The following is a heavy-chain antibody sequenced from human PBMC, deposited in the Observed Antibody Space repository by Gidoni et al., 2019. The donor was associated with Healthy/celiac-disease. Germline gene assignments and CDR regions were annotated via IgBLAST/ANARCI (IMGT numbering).Heavy chain of an antibody. CDR1: GFPFSSYS. V-gene: IGHV3-21*01. CDR3: AREAGSYEDYYYYMDV. Sequence: EVQLVESGGGLVKPGGSPRLSCAASGFPFSSYSMNWVRQAPGKGLEWVSSISSSSSYIYYADSVKGRFTISRDNAKNSLYLQMNSLRAEDTAVYYCAREAGSYEDYYYYMDVWGKGTTVTVSS. D-gene: IGHD1-26*01. CDR2: ISSSSSYI. J-gene: IGHJ6*03.